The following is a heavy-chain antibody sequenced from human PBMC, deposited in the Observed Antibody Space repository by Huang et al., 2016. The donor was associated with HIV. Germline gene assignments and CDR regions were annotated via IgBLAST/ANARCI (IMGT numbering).Heavy chain of an antibody. CDR1: GFNFLTYA. Sequence: QVQLVQSGAEVEKPGASVNLSCKASGFNFLTYALHWVRQAPGQRHEWMGWINGDGLTKYSQKFQGRVTITRDRSASTVYVDFKSLTYEDTAVYYCARDKEAGTPFFDPWGQGTLVTVSS. V-gene: IGHV1-3*01. J-gene: IGHJ5*02. CDR3: ARDKEAGTPFFDP. CDR2: INGDGLT. D-gene: IGHD6-19*01.